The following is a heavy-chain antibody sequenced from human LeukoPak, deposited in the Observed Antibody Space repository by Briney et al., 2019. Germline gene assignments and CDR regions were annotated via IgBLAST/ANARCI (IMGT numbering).Heavy chain of an antibody. CDR2: IYSSGVP. CDR1: GFSVSSNC. CDR3: TGGHNEFYLEN. Sequence: PGGSLRLSCAVSGFSVSSNCVNWVRQAPGKGFEWVSMIYSSGVPDYADSVKGRFSISRDSSKNTVVLQMNSLRAEDTALYYCTGGHNEFYLENWGRGTLVTVSS. V-gene: IGHV3-53*01. J-gene: IGHJ4*02. D-gene: IGHD3-16*01.